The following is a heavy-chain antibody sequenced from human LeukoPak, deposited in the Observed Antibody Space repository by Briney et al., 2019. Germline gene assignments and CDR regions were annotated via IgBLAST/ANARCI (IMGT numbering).Heavy chain of an antibody. CDR2: IYYSGST. J-gene: IGHJ6*02. CDR1: GGSISSSSYY. CDR3: ARLGAIRYYYYGMDV. Sequence: SETLSLTCTVSGGSISSSSYYWGWIRQPPGKGLEWIGSIYYSGSTYYNPSLKSRVTISVDTSKNQFSLKLSSVTAADTAVYYCARLGAIRYYYYGMDVWGQGTRSPSP. D-gene: IGHD1-26*01. V-gene: IGHV4-39*01.